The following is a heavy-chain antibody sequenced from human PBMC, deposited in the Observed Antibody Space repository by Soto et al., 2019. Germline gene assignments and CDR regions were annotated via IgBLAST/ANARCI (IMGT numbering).Heavy chain of an antibody. CDR1: GGSISSYY. Sequence: QVQLQESGPGLVKPSETLSHTCTVSGGSISSYYWSWIRQPPGKGLEWIGYIYYSGSTNYNPSLKSRVTISVDTSKNQFSLKLSSVTAADTAVYYCARSDLVGYYYYGMDVWGQGTTVTVSS. J-gene: IGHJ6*02. CDR2: IYYSGST. CDR3: ARSDLVGYYYYGMDV. V-gene: IGHV4-59*01. D-gene: IGHD1-26*01.